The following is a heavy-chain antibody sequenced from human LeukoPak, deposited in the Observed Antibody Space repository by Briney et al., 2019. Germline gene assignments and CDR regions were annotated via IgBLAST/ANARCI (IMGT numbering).Heavy chain of an antibody. D-gene: IGHD6-13*01. Sequence: SETLSLTCTVSGGSISSSSYYWGWIRQPPGKGLEWIGSIYYSGSTNYNPSLKSRVTISVDTSKNQFSLRLTSVTAADTAFYYCAREEYSSDWYGHDSWGQGTLVTVSS. CDR1: GGSISSSSYY. CDR3: AREEYSSDWYGHDS. J-gene: IGHJ4*02. CDR2: IYYSGST. V-gene: IGHV4-39*07.